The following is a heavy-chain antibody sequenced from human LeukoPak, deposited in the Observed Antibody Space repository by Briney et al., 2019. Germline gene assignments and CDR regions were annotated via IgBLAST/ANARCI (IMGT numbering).Heavy chain of an antibody. D-gene: IGHD1-26*01. CDR3: ARGEVGATDDY. CDR2: IYSGGST. Sequence: PGGSLRLSCAASGFTVSSNYMSWVRQAPGKGLEWVSVIYSGGSTYYADSVKGRFTISRDNSKNTLYLQMNSLRAEDTAVYYCARGEVGATDDYWGQGTLVTVSS. V-gene: IGHV3-53*01. CDR1: GFTVSSNY. J-gene: IGHJ4*02.